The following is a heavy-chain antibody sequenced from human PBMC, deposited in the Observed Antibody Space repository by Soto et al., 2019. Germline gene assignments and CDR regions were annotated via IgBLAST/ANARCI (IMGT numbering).Heavy chain of an antibody. CDR3: ARDRQSTPWYAADY. J-gene: IGHJ4*02. CDR1: GFTFSSYS. Sequence: GGSLRLSCEGSGFTFSSYSMNWVRQAPGKGLEWVSSISGSGGYIYYADSVKGRFTVSRDNAKNSLYLQMTSLRDEDTALYYCARDRQSTPWYAADYWGQGSLVTVSS. V-gene: IGHV3-21*01. CDR2: ISGSGGYI. D-gene: IGHD6-13*01.